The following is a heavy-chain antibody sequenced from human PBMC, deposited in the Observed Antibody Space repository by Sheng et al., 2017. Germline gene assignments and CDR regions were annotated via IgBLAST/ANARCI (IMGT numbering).Heavy chain of an antibody. Sequence: QVQLRESGPGLVKPSETLSLTCTVSGAPIGRSYSWGWVRQSPEKGLQWIGSVRYSGSAYHNPSLKSRVSISLDTSKNEFSLKMSSMTAADTAVYYCVRDMWLIYGAWFDPWGRGVLVTVSS. CDR3: VRDMWLIYGAWFDP. D-gene: IGHD6-19*01. J-gene: IGHJ5*02. CDR2: VRYSGSA. V-gene: IGHV4-39*07. CDR1: GAPIGRSYS.